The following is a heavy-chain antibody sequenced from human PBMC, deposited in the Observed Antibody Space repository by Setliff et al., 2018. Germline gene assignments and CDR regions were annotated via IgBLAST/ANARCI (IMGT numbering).Heavy chain of an antibody. CDR3: ARDPLGEIAVAGHDAFDI. V-gene: IGHV4-38-2*02. CDR2: IYYSGST. Sequence: SETLSLTCAVSGYSISGGYYWGWIRQHPGKGLEWIGSIYYSGSTYYNPSLKSRVTISVDTSKNQFSLKLSSVTAADTAVYYCARDPLGEIAVAGHDAFDIWGQGTMVTVSS. D-gene: IGHD6-19*01. J-gene: IGHJ3*02. CDR1: GYSISGGYY.